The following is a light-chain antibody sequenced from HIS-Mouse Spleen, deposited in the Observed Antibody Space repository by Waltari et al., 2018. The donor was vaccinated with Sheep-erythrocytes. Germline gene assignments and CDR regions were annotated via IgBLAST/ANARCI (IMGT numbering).Light chain of an antibody. CDR1: SLRSYY. CDR2: GKN. V-gene: IGLV3-19*01. Sequence: SSELTQDPAVSVALGQTVRITCQGDSLRSYYASWYQQKPGQAPVLVIYGKNNRPSGIPDRFSGSNSGNTATLTISGTQAMDEADYYCQAWDSSIVVFGGGTKLTVL. J-gene: IGLJ2*01. CDR3: QAWDSSIVV.